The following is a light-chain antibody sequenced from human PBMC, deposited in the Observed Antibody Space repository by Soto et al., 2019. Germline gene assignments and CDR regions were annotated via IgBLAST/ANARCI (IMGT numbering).Light chain of an antibody. J-gene: IGKJ2*01. CDR1: QGISTY. CDR3: QQLNSHPRT. V-gene: IGKV1-17*01. Sequence: DIQMTQSPSSLSESAGDRVTITCRASQGISTYLNWYQQKPGKAPKLLIYAASSLQSGVPSRFSGSGSETEFTLTISSLQPEDFATYYCQQLNSHPRTFGQGTKLEIK. CDR2: AAS.